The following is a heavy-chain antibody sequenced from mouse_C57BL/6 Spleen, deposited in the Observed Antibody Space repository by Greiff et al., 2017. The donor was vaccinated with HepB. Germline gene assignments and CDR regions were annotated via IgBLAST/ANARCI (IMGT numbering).Heavy chain of an antibody. V-gene: IGHV1-50*01. CDR1: GYTFTSYW. Sequence: QVQLQQPGAELVKPGASVKLSCKASGYTFTSYWMQWVKQRPGQGLEWIGEIDPSDSYTNYNQKFKGKATLTVDTSSSTAYMQLSSLTSEDSAVYYCARRLLLRQYYFDYWGQGTTLTVSS. D-gene: IGHD1-1*01. J-gene: IGHJ2*01. CDR2: IDPSDSYT. CDR3: ARRLLLRQYYFDY.